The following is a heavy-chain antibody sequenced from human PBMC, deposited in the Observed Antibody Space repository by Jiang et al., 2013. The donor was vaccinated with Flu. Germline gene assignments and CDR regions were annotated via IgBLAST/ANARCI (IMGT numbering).Heavy chain of an antibody. J-gene: IGHJ4*02. V-gene: IGHV2-5*02. CDR2: LYWDGDK. CDR3: AHSFRRRSCSGGRCYSFDY. D-gene: IGHD2-15*01. Sequence: KPTQTLTLSCAFSGFSLSSDGVAVGWIRQPPGKALEWLAILYWDGDKSYNSFLQNRVTITKDTSKNEVVLTMTNVDPVDTATYYCAHSFRRRSCSGGRCYSFDYWGQGTLVIVSS. CDR1: GFSLSSDGVA.